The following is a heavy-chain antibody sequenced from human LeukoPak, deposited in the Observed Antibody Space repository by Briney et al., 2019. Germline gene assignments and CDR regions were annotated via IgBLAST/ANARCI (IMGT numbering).Heavy chain of an antibody. V-gene: IGHV3-23*01. CDR3: AKTIGYSSGGVDY. J-gene: IGHJ4*02. Sequence: PGGSLRLSCAASGFTFSSYAMSWVRQAPGKGLEWVSGVSGNGDYTYYADSVEGRFTISRDKSKNTLYLQMNSLRAEDTAVYYCAKTIGYSSGGVDYWGQGTLVTVSS. D-gene: IGHD6-19*01. CDR2: VSGNGDYT. CDR1: GFTFSSYA.